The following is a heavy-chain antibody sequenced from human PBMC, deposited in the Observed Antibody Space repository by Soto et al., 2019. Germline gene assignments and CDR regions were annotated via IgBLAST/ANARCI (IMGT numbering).Heavy chain of an antibody. CDR3: ARDRGGGYGDGY. Sequence: QVQLQESGPGLVKPSQTLSLTCTVSGGSISSGGYYWSWIRQHPGKGLEWIGYIYYSGSTYYNPSLKSRVTISVDPSKNRFSLKLSSGTAGDTAGYSGARDRGGGYGDGYWGQGTLVTVSS. CDR1: GGSISSGGYY. V-gene: IGHV4-31*03. D-gene: IGHD4-17*01. CDR2: IYYSGST. J-gene: IGHJ4*02.